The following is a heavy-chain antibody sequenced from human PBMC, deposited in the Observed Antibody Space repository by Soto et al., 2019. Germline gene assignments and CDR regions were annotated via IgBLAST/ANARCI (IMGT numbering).Heavy chain of an antibody. V-gene: IGHV5-51*01. Sequence: GESLKISCKGSGYSFTSYWIGWVRQMPGKGLEWMGIIYPGDSDTRYSPSFQGQVTISADKSISTAYLQWSSLKASDTAMYYCARQYCSGGSCYSYYYYYGMDVWGQGTTVTVSS. CDR2: IYPGDSDT. CDR3: ARQYCSGGSCYSYYYYYGMDV. J-gene: IGHJ6*02. D-gene: IGHD2-15*01. CDR1: GYSFTSYW.